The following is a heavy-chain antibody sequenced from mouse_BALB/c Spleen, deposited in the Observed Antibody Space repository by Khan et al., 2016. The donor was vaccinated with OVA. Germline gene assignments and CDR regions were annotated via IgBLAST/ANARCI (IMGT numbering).Heavy chain of an antibody. J-gene: IGHJ2*01. CDR2: ISYSGST. CDR3: ARTARIKY. D-gene: IGHD1-2*01. V-gene: IGHV3-2*02. CDR1: GYSITSGYG. Sequence: EVQLQESGPGLVKPSQSLSLTCTVTGYSITSGYGWNWIRQFPGNKLEWIGYISYSGSTNYNPTLKSRISITRDTSKNQFFLQLKSVTTEDTATYYCARTARIKYWGQGTTLTVSS.